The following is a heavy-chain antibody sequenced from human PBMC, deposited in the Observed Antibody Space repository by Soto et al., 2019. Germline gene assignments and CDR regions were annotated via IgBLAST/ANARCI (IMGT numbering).Heavy chain of an antibody. D-gene: IGHD6-13*01. V-gene: IGHV4-4*07. J-gene: IGHJ6*02. Sequence: SETLSLTCTVSGGSISSYYWSWIRQPAGKGLEWIGRIYTSGSTNYNPSLKSRVTMSVDTSKNQFSLKLSSVTAADTAVYYCARANSSSWGLYYYYYGMDVWGQGTTVTVSS. CDR2: IYTSGST. CDR1: GGSISSYY. CDR3: ARANSSSWGLYYYYYGMDV.